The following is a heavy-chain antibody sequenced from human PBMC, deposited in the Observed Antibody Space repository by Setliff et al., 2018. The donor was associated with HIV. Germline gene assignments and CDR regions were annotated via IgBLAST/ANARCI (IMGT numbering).Heavy chain of an antibody. Sequence: SETLSLTCTVSGGSIINYYWSWIRQPPGKGLEWIAYVYHNGYTSYNPSLKSRATLSVDTSKNQFSLNLRSATAADTAVYYCARIPPYASGRGGFDSWGQGTLVTVSS. CDR2: VYHNGYT. V-gene: IGHV4-59*01. CDR1: GGSIINYY. CDR3: ARIPPYASGRGGFDS. J-gene: IGHJ4*02. D-gene: IGHD2-2*01.